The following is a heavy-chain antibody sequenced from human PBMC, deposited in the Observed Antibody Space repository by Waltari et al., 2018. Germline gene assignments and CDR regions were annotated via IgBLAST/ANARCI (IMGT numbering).Heavy chain of an antibody. CDR1: GYIFSNYA. V-gene: IGHV7-4-1*02. CDR3: AKGIQLWGRGSWYFDD. CDR2: INTNTGNP. D-gene: IGHD5-18*01. Sequence: QVQLVQSGSELKKPGASVKVSCKASGYIFSNYAMNWVRPAPGQGLEWMGWINTNTGNPTYAQGFTGRFVFSLDTSVSTAYLQISSLKAEDTSVYYCAKGIQLWGRGSWYFDDWGQGTLVTVSS. J-gene: IGHJ4*02.